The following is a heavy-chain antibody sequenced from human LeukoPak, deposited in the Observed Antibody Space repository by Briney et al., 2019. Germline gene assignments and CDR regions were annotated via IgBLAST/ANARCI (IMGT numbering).Heavy chain of an antibody. J-gene: IGHJ3*02. CDR3: ARLVAHDAFDI. CDR1: GGSISSSSYY. Sequence: PSETLSLTCTVSGGSISSSSYYWGWIRQPPGKGLEWIGSIYYSGSTYYNPSLKSRVTISVDTSKNQFSLKLSSVTAADTAVYYCARLVAHDAFDIWGQGTMVTVSS. D-gene: IGHD2-15*01. V-gene: IGHV4-39*01. CDR2: IYYSGST.